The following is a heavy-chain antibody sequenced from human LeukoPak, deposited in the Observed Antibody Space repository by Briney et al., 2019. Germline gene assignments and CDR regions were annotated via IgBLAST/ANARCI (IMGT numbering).Heavy chain of an antibody. D-gene: IGHD6-19*01. CDR3: AKDIGGAVAGYFDY. CDR2: ISWNSVSI. J-gene: IGHJ4*02. V-gene: IGHV3-9*02. CDR1: GFTSHDYA. Sequence: GRSLRLSCAASGFTSHDYAMHWVRQAPGKGLEWVSGISWNSVSIGYADSVKGRFTISRDNAKKSLYLQMNSLRAEDMALYYCAKDIGGAVAGYFDYWGQGTLVTVSS.